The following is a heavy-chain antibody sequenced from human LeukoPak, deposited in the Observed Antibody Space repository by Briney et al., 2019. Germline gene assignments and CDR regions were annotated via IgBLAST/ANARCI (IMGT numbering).Heavy chain of an antibody. V-gene: IGHV1-2*02. Sequence: VASVKVSCKASGYIFSGYHIHWVRQAPGQGLEWMGWINPNTGGINFAPKFHGRVSMTRDTSLSTAYMELSSLRSDDTAVYYCARGDKKENLSGPSGYFDPWGQGSLVTVSS. D-gene: IGHD3-10*01. J-gene: IGHJ5*02. CDR3: ARGDKKENLSGPSGYFDP. CDR1: GYIFSGYH. CDR2: INPNTGGI.